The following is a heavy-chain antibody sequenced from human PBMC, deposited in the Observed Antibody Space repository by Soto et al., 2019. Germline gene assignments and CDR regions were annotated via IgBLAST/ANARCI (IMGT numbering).Heavy chain of an antibody. CDR3: AKDIGTTGTAKDGFDP. Sequence: GGSLRLSCAASGFTFDDYAMHWVRQAPGKGLEWVSGISWNSGSIGYADSVKGRFTISRDNAKNSLYLQMNSLRAEDTALYYCAKDIGTTGTAKDGFDPWGQGTLVTVSS. V-gene: IGHV3-9*01. D-gene: IGHD1-1*01. CDR2: ISWNSGSI. CDR1: GFTFDDYA. J-gene: IGHJ5*02.